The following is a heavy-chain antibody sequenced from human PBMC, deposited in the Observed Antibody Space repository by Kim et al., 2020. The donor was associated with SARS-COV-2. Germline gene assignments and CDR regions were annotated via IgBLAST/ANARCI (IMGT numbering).Heavy chain of an antibody. CDR2: INPSGGST. CDR1: GYTFTSYY. D-gene: IGHD3-9*01. CDR3: ARDRGTYDILTGYWGYDAFDI. J-gene: IGHJ3*02. V-gene: IGHV1-46*01. Sequence: ASVKVSCKASGYTFTSYYMHWVRQAPGQGLEWMGIINPSGGSTSYAQKFQGRVTMTRDTSTSTVYMELSSLRSEDTAVYYCARDRGTYDILTGYWGYDAFDIWGQGTMVTVSS.